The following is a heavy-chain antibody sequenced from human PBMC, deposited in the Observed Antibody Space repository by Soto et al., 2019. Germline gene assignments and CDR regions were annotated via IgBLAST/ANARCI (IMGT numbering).Heavy chain of an antibody. CDR1: GFTFSSYG. CDR3: AKDRGYSSGSGWYYYGMDV. Sequence: PGGSLRLSCAASGFTFSSYGMHWVRQAPGKGLEWVAVTSYDGSNKYYADSVKGRFTISRDNSKNTLYLQMNSLRAEDTAVYYCAKDRGYSSGSGWYYYGMDVWGQGTTVTVSS. D-gene: IGHD6-19*01. CDR2: TSYDGSNK. V-gene: IGHV3-30*18. J-gene: IGHJ6*02.